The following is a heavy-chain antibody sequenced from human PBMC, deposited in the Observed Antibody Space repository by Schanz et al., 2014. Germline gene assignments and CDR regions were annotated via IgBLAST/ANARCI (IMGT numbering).Heavy chain of an antibody. J-gene: IGHJ4*02. D-gene: IGHD1-1*01. CDR1: GYTFISYF. V-gene: IGHV1-2*06. Sequence: QVQLVQSGAEVKKPGASVKVSCKASGYTFISYFIHWVRQAPGQGLEWMGRINPNSGAANYAQKFQGRVTMTRDTSISTAYMDLSRLRSDDTAVYYCARDLEGFDYWGQGTLVTVSS. CDR3: ARDLEGFDY. CDR2: INPNSGAA.